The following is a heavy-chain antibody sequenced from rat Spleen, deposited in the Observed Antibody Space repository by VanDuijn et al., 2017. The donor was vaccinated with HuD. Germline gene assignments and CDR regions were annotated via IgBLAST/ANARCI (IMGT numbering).Heavy chain of an antibody. D-gene: IGHD1-8*01. CDR2: ISYDGTAT. Sequence: EVQLVESGGTLVQPGRSLKLSCAASGFTFNDYWMTWIRQAPTKGLEWFASISYDGTATYYRDSVKGRFTLSRDNAKNTLYLQMDSLRSEDTATYYCTTGYGSPFAYWGQGTLVTVSS. J-gene: IGHJ3*01. CDR3: TTGYGSPFAY. CDR1: GFTFNDYW. V-gene: IGHV5-20*01.